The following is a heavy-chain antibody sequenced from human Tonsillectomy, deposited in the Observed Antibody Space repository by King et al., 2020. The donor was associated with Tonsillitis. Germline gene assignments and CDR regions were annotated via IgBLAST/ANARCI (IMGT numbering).Heavy chain of an antibody. CDR2: INHSGST. CDR3: ARGGYTERLLWFGTARDAFDI. J-gene: IGHJ3*02. D-gene: IGHD3-10*01. Sequence: VQLQQWGAGLLKPSETLSLTCAVYGGSFSGYYWSWIRQPPGKGLEWIGEINHSGSTNYNPSLKSRVTISVDTSKNQFSLKLSSVTAADTAVYYCARGGYTERLLWFGTARDAFDIWGQGTMVTVSS. CDR1: GGSFSGYY. V-gene: IGHV4-34*01.